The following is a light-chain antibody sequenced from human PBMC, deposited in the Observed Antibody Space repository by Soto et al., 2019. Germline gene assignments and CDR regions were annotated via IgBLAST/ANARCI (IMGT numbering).Light chain of an antibody. CDR3: SSYTSSRSVV. CDR2: EVS. CDR1: SSDVGGYNY. Sequence: QSALTQPASVSGSPGQSITISCTGTSSDVGGYNYVSWYQQHPGKAPKLMIYEVSNRPSGVSNRFSGSKSGITASLTISGLQAEDEADYYCSSYTSSRSVVFGGGPKLTVL. V-gene: IGLV2-14*01. J-gene: IGLJ2*01.